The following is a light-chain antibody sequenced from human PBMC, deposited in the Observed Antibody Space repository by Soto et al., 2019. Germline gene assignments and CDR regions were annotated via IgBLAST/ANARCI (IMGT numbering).Light chain of an antibody. Sequence: DIQMTQSPSSLAASVGERVTITCRASQNIHSFLNWYQQKPGKAPQVLIYGGSALQSGVPSRFSGSGSGTDFTLTISSLEPEDFAVYYCQQRSNWPPGLTFGGGTKVEIK. CDR2: GGS. J-gene: IGKJ4*01. CDR3: QQRSNWPPGLT. CDR1: QNIHSF. V-gene: IGKV1-39*01.